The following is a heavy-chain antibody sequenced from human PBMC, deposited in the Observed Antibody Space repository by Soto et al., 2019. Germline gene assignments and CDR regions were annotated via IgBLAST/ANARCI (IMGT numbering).Heavy chain of an antibody. V-gene: IGHV1-18*01. CDR2: INGYNGNT. D-gene: IGHD3-16*01. J-gene: IGHJ6*02. Sequence: QVQLVQSGAEVKKPGASVKVSCKASGYTFTSYGIILVRQAPGQGLEWMGWINGYNGNTNHAQKLQGRVTMSTDTSTSTAYMELRSLRSDDSAVYYCARMGDVPYYYYGMDVWGQGTTVTVSS. CDR1: GYTFTSYG. CDR3: ARMGDVPYYYYGMDV.